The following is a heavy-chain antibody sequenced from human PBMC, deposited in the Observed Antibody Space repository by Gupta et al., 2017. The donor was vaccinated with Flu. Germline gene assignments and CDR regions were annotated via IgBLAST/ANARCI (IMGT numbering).Heavy chain of an antibody. V-gene: IGHV3-48*01. CDR3: ARDRRLENGRVWFNWFDP. CDR2: ISSSSSTI. D-gene: IGHD3-10*01. J-gene: IGHJ5*02. Sequence: KGLEGVSYISSSSSTIYYADSVKGLFTISRDNAKNSLYLQMNSLRAEDTAVYYCARDRRLENGRVWFNWFDPWGQGTLVTVSS.